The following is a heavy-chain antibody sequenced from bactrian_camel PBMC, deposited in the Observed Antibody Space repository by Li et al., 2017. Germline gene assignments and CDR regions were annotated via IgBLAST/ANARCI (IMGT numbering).Heavy chain of an antibody. Sequence: HVQLVESGGGAAQAGGSLRLACHVSGYSPTFTCMAWYRQAPGKEREGVALIDTDGTAIYADSIKGRFTISQDNAKNTVYLQMNSLKSDDTALYYCATHMGWIPDDANYWGQGTQVTVS. CDR2: IDTDGTA. V-gene: IGHV3S53*01. CDR1: GYSPTFTC. CDR3: ATHMGWIPDDANY. D-gene: IGHD5*01. J-gene: IGHJ4*01.